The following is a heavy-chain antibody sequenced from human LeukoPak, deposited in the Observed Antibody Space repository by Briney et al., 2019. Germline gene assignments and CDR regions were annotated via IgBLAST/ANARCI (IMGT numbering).Heavy chain of an antibody. J-gene: IGHJ6*02. Sequence: ASVKVSCKASGYTFINYYMHWVRQAPGQGLEWMGIINPSGGSTRYAQKFQGRVTMTSDTSTGTVYMELSSLGSEDTAVYYCARPHYSDYYYYGMDVWGQGTTVTVSS. CDR1: GYTFINYY. D-gene: IGHD2-15*01. CDR3: ARPHYSDYYYYGMDV. V-gene: IGHV1-46*01. CDR2: INPSGGST.